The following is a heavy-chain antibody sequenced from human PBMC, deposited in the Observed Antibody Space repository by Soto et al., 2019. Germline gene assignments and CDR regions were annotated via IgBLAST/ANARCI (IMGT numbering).Heavy chain of an antibody. D-gene: IGHD3-22*01. V-gene: IGHV3-11*01. CDR3: ARDLGYYDSSGYFDY. J-gene: IGHJ4*02. CDR1: GFTFSDNY. CDR2: ISDSGSII. Sequence: GGSLRLSCAASGFTFSDNYMSWIRQAPGKGLEWVSYISDSGSIIYYADSVKGRFTISRDNAKKSLYLQLNSLRAEDTAVYFCARDLGYYDSSGYFDYWGQGTLVTVSS.